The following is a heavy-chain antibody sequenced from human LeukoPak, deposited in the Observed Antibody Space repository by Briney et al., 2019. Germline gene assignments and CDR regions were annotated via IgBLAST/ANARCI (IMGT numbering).Heavy chain of an antibody. Sequence: GRSLRLSWAASGFTFSVYGMHWVRQAPGKGLEWVAVMWYDGSKEYYADSVKGRSTISRDTSTNMLYLQMNSLRAEDTAVYYCARELGSGTFDYWGQGTLVTVSS. J-gene: IGHJ4*02. CDR1: GFTFSVYG. D-gene: IGHD6-19*01. CDR3: ARELGSGTFDY. CDR2: MWYDGSKE. V-gene: IGHV3-33*01.